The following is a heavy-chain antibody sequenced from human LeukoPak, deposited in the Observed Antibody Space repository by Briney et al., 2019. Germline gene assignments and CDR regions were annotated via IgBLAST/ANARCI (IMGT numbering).Heavy chain of an antibody. J-gene: IGHJ4*02. CDR1: GGSISSFY. CDR3: ARLLRSGNYYFDY. Sequence: SETLSLTCTVSGGSISSFYWIWIPQPPGKGLEWVGYIYYSGTTNYNPSLKSRVTISVDTSKNQFSLELNSVTAADTAVYYCARLLRSGNYYFDYWGQGTLVTVSS. CDR2: IYYSGTT. D-gene: IGHD2-15*01. V-gene: IGHV4-59*08.